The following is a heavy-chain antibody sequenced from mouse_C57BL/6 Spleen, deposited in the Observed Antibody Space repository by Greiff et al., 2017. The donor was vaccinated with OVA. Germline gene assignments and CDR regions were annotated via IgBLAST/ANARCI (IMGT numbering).Heavy chain of an antibody. Sequence: VQLQQSGAELVRPGASVTLSCKASGYTFTDYEMHWVKQTPVHGLEWIGAIDPETGGTAYNQKFKGKAILTADKSSSTAYMELRSLTSDDSAVCYSTAYGYERFAYWGQGTLVTVSA. CDR3: TAYGYERFAY. CDR2: IDPETGGT. V-gene: IGHV1-15*01. CDR1: GYTFTDYE. D-gene: IGHD2-2*01. J-gene: IGHJ3*01.